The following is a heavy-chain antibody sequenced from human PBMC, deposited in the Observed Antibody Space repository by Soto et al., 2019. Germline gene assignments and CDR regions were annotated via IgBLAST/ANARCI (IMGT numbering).Heavy chain of an antibody. J-gene: IGHJ2*01. CDR1: GFIFSDQY. CDR3: ARDLAGAPYVDL. V-gene: IGHV3-72*01. CDR2: IRNKANSYTR. Sequence: EGQLVESGGGLVQPGGSLRLSCAASGFIFSDQYMDWARQAPGKGLEWVGRIRNKANSYTREYAASVKGRFTISRDDSKNSLYLQMNSLKTEDTALYYCARDLAGAPYVDLWGRGTLVTVSS. D-gene: IGHD1-26*01.